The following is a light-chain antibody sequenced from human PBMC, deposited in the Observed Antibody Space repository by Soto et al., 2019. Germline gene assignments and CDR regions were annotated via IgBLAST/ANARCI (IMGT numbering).Light chain of an antibody. Sequence: DIQMTQSPSSLSASVGDRVTITCRTSQPISDYLNWYQQKPGKASTLLIYTASNLQSGVPSRFSGSGSGTHFTLTISSLQPEDFATYYCQQHYTTPRTFGQGTKVEIK. CDR3: QQHYTTPRT. J-gene: IGKJ1*01. CDR1: QPISDY. V-gene: IGKV1-39*01. CDR2: TAS.